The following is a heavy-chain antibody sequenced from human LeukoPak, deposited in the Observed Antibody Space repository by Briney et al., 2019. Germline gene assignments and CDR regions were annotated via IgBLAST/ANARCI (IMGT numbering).Heavy chain of an antibody. V-gene: IGHV4-4*07. CDR3: ARVSSSSPYFDY. CDR2: IYTSGST. Sequence: PSETLSLTCTVSVGSISSYYWSWIRQPAGKGLEWIGRIYTSGSTNYNPSLKSRVTMSVDTSKNQFSLKLSSVSAADTAVYYCARVSSSSPYFDYWGQGTLVTVSS. CDR1: VGSISSYY. J-gene: IGHJ4*02. D-gene: IGHD6-6*01.